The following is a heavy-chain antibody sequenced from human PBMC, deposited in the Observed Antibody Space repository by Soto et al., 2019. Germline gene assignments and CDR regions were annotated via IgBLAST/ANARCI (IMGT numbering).Heavy chain of an antibody. CDR3: AKELYSSGWYNYFDP. Sequence: QVQLAESGGGVVQPGRSLILSFAASGFTLTNSGMHWVRQAPGKGLEWVAMISYDGSQEHFIDSVKGRFTISRDNSKNTLYLQMNSMRPEDTAVYYCAKELYSSGWYNYFDPWGQGTLVTVSS. CDR2: ISYDGSQE. D-gene: IGHD6-19*01. V-gene: IGHV3-30*18. J-gene: IGHJ5*02. CDR1: GFTLTNSG.